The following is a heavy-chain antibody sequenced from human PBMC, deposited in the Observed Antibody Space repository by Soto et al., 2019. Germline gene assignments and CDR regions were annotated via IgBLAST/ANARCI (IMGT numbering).Heavy chain of an antibody. Sequence: QVQLQESGPGLVKPSETLSLPCTVSSGSVTSGSYYWSWIRQPPGKGLEWIGYIYYSGSTNYNPSIKNRVTISVDTSKNQISLKLSSVTAADTALYYCARDQGIAVAVFDYWGQGTLVTVSS. V-gene: IGHV4-61*01. CDR2: IYYSGST. CDR3: ARDQGIAVAVFDY. CDR1: SGSVTSGSYY. D-gene: IGHD6-19*01. J-gene: IGHJ4*02.